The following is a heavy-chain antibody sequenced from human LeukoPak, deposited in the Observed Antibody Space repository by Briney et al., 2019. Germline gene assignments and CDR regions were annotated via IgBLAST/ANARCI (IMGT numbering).Heavy chain of an antibody. J-gene: IGHJ5*02. CDR2: ISYDGSNR. CDR3: ARDSSGFDP. D-gene: IGHD1-26*01. V-gene: IGHV3-30-3*01. CDR1: GFTFSSYA. Sequence: GGSLRLSCAASGFTFSSYAMHWVRQAPGKGLEWVAVISYDGSNRYYADSVKGRFTISRDNSKNTLYLQMNSLRAEDTAVYYCARDSSGFDPWGQGTLVTVSS.